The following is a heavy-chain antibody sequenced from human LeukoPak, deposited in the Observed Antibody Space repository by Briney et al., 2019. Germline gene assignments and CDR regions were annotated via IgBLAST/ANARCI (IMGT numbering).Heavy chain of an antibody. CDR3: AKELVVVPAAIEGAFDI. CDR2: IRYDGSNK. Sequence: TGGSLRLSCAASGFTFSSYGTHWVRQAPGKGLEWVAFIRYDGSNKYYADSVKGRFTISRDNSKNTLYLQMNSLRAEDTAVYYCAKELVVVPAAIEGAFDIWGQGTMVTVSS. J-gene: IGHJ3*02. CDR1: GFTFSSYG. D-gene: IGHD2-2*02. V-gene: IGHV3-30*02.